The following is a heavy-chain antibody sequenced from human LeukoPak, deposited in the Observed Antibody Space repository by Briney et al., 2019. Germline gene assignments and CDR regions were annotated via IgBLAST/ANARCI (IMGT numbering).Heavy chain of an antibody. CDR2: IIPIFGTA. CDR3: ARVLLDCTNGVCYWLDWFDP. CDR1: GGTFSSYA. D-gene: IGHD2-8*01. J-gene: IGHJ5*02. Sequence: SVKVSCKASGGTFSSYAISWVRQAPGQGLEWMGGIIPIFGTANYAQKFQGRVTITADEPTSTAYMELSSLRSEDTAVYYCARVLLDCTNGVCYWLDWFDPWGQGTLVTVSS. V-gene: IGHV1-69*13.